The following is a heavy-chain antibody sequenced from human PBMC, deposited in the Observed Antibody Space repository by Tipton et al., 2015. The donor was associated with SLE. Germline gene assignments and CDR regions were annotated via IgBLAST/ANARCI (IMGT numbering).Heavy chain of an antibody. Sequence: TLSLTCTVSCGSISRYFWSWIRQPPGKGLEWIGFIDFSGSTTYNPSLKSRVTISVDTSKNQFSLKLSSVTAADTAVYYCARVPVNTVTFDSWGQGTLVTVSS. CDR1: CGSISRYF. J-gene: IGHJ4*02. CDR3: ARVPVNTVTFDS. D-gene: IGHD4-11*01. CDR2: IDFSGST. V-gene: IGHV4-59*08.